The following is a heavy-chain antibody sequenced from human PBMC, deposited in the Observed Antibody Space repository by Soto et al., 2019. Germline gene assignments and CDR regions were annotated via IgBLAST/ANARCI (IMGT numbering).Heavy chain of an antibody. J-gene: IGHJ6*02. Sequence: ESGGGEVQPGRSLRLSCAASGFKYTDFALHWVRQAPGKGLEWVAIISYDGSDEYYADSVKGRFVISRDNPKNTLYLEMNSLRPEDTAVYFCARRAWDSYYAIDVWGQGTTVTVFS. CDR3: ARRAWDSYYAIDV. V-gene: IGHV3-30*09. D-gene: IGHD3-22*01. CDR2: ISYDGSDE. CDR1: GFKYTDFA.